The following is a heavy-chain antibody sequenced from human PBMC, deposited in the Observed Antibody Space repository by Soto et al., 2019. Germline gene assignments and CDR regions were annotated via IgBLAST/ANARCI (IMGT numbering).Heavy chain of an antibody. CDR1: GFTISTNY. D-gene: IGHD6-6*01. CDR3: ASEYITSSGVLLRAFDI. V-gene: IGHV3-53*04. CDR2: LYSGGKT. Sequence: EVQLVVSGGGLVQPGGSLRLSCAASGFTISTNYMSWVRQAPGKGLEWVSVLYSGGKTYYADSVKGRFTISRHNSKNTLYLQMNSLRTEDTAVYYCASEYITSSGVLLRAFDIWGQGTMVTVSS. J-gene: IGHJ3*02.